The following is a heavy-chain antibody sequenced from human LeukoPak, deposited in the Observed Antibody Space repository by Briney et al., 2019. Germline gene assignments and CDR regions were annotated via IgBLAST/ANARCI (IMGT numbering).Heavy chain of an antibody. V-gene: IGHV3-21*01. Sequence: GGSLRLSCAASGFTFSSYSMNWVRQAPGKGLEWVSSISSSSSYIYYADSVKGRFTISRDNAKNSLYLQMNSLRAEDTAVYYCARELGTYYDILTGAVGYYYGMDVWGQGTTVTVS. CDR1: GFTFSSYS. CDR3: ARELGTYYDILTGAVGYYYGMDV. CDR2: ISSSSSYI. D-gene: IGHD3-9*01. J-gene: IGHJ6*02.